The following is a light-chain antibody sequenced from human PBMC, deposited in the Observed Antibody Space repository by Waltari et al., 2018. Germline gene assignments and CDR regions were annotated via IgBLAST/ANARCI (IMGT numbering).Light chain of an antibody. J-gene: IGKJ1*01. V-gene: IGKV3-15*01. CDR2: GAS. Sequence: IVMTQSPATLSVSPGEGATLSCQASQSLSSNLARYQQKPGQLPRLLIYGASTRATGIPARFSGSGSGTEFTLTISSLQAEDFAVYYCQERGRTFGQGTKVEIK. CDR1: QSLSSN. CDR3: QERGRT.